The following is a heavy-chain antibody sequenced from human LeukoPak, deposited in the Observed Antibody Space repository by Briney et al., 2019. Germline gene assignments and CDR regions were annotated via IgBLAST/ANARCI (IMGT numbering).Heavy chain of an antibody. D-gene: IGHD6-19*01. J-gene: IGHJ2*01. Sequence: ASVKVSCKASGYTFTSYYMHWVRQAPGQGLEWMGIINPSGGSTSYAQKFQGRVTMTRDTSTSTVYMELSSLRSEDTAVYYCAREAEGYSSGWYWYFDLWGRGTLVTVSS. CDR3: AREAEGYSSGWYWYFDL. CDR2: INPSGGST. V-gene: IGHV1-46*01. CDR1: GYTFTSYY.